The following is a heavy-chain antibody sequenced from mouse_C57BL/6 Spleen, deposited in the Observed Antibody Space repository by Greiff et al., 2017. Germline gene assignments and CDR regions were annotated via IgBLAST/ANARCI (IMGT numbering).Heavy chain of an antibody. D-gene: IGHD4-1*01. Sequence: VQLQQPGAELVRPGSSVKLSCKASGYTFTSYWMDWVKQRPGQGLEWIGNIYPSDSETHYNQKFKDKATLTVDKSSSTAYMQLSSLTSEDSAVYYCARGNWAGYYYAMDYWGQGTSVTVSS. J-gene: IGHJ4*01. V-gene: IGHV1-61*01. CDR1: GYTFTSYW. CDR2: IYPSDSET. CDR3: ARGNWAGYYYAMDY.